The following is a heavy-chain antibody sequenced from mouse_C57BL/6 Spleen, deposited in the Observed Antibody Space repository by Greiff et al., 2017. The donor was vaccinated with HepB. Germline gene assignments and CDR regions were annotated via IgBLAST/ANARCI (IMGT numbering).Heavy chain of an antibody. V-gene: IGHV3-6*01. J-gene: IGHJ4*01. CDR3: ASGLLYAMDY. Sequence: EVKLVESGPGLVKPSQSLSLTCSVTGYSITSGYYWNWIRQFPGNKLEWMGYISYDGSNNYNPSLKNRISITRDTSKNQFFLKLNSVTTEDTATYYCASGLLYAMDYWGQGTSVTVSS. CDR1: GYSITSGYY. D-gene: IGHD1-1*01. CDR2: ISYDGSN.